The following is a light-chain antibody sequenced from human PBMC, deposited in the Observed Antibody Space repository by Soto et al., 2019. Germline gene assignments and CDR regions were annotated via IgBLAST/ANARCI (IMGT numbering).Light chain of an antibody. V-gene: IGKV1-5*03. CDR3: QQYNANWT. CDR1: QSISSW. Sequence: DIQMTQSPSTLSASVGDRVTITCRASQSISSWLAWYQQKPGQAPKLLIYKASTLQSGVPSRFSGGGSGTEFTLAISSLQPDDSATYYCQQYNANWTFGQGTKVEIK. J-gene: IGKJ1*01. CDR2: KAS.